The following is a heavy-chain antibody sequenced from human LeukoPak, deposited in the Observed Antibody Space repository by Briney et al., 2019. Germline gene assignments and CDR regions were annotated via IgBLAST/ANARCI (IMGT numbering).Heavy chain of an antibody. V-gene: IGHV1-46*01. D-gene: IGHD3-22*01. CDR3: ARSLGYYDSSGYYSMVY. J-gene: IGHJ4*02. Sequence: ASVKVSCKASGYTFTSYYMHWVRQAPGQGLEWMGIINPSGGSTSYAQKFQGRVTMTRDTSTSTVYMELSSLRSEDTAVYYCARSLGYYDSSGYYSMVYWGQGTLVTVSS. CDR2: INPSGGST. CDR1: GYTFTSYY.